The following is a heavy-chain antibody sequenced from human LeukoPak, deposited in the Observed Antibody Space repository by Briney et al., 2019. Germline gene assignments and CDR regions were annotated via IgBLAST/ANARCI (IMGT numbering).Heavy chain of an antibody. CDR3: AKDRIDSYRAVGYDAFDI. J-gene: IGHJ3*02. CDR1: GITFSSDG. V-gene: IGHV3-23*01. Sequence: GGSLRLSCAASGITFSSDGMSWVRQVPGKGLEWVSSISHTGGSADYADSVKGRFTISRDNSKNTLYLQMNSLRAEDTAAYYCAKDRIDSYRAVGYDAFDIWGQGTMVTVSS. CDR2: ISHTGGSA. D-gene: IGHD5-18*01.